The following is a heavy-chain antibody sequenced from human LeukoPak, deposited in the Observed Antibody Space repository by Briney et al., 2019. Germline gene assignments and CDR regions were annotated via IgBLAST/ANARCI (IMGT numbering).Heavy chain of an antibody. CDR2: IKEDGSEK. CDR3: ARGADV. CDR1: GFTFNSYW. V-gene: IGHV3-7*04. J-gene: IGHJ6*02. Sequence: GGSLRLSCAASGFTFNSYWMNWVRQAPGKGLEWVANIKEDGSEKYYVDSVKGRFTISRDNAKNSLYLQMNSLRAEDTAVYYCARGADVWGQGTTVTVS.